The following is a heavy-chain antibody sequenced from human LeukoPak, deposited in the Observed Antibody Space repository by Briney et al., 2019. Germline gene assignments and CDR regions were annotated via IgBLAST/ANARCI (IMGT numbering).Heavy chain of an antibody. J-gene: IGHJ2*01. CDR2: VYSSGSA. CDR3: SRGPENPLNWYFDL. V-gene: IGHV4-61*09. CDR1: GGSISSGRFY. Sequence: SQTLSLTCSVSGGSISSGRFYWNWSRQPAGTGLEWLGHVYSSGSAKYNPSLKSRVTISLDTSKNQFSLKLNSVTADDTAVYYCSRGPENPLNWYFDLWGRGTLVTVSS. D-gene: IGHD1-14*01.